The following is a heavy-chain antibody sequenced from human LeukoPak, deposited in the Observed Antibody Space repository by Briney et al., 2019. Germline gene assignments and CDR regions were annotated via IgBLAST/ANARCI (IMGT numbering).Heavy chain of an antibody. V-gene: IGHV3-23*01. J-gene: IGHJ5*02. Sequence: LPGGSLRLSCAASGFTLSTYAMSWVRQTPGKGLEWVAATSSSDAGTYHADSVRGRFTISRDNSKNTLYLQMNSLRAEDTAVYYCAKDRLIGYRRRYNWFDPWGQGTLVTVSS. CDR1: GFTLSTYA. D-gene: IGHD5-12*01. CDR2: TSSSDAGT. CDR3: AKDRLIGYRRRYNWFDP.